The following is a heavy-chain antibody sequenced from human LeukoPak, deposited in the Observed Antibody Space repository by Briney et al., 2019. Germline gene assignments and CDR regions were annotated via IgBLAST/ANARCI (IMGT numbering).Heavy chain of an antibody. Sequence: PGGSLRLSCTASGLTFGDYAMSWFRQAPGKGLEWVAVISYDGSNKYYADSVKGRFTISRDNSKNTLYLQMNSLRAEDTAVYYCAREGYSSSSLPFDYWGQGTLVTVSS. D-gene: IGHD6-6*01. CDR1: GLTFGDYA. V-gene: IGHV3-30*04. J-gene: IGHJ4*02. CDR3: AREGYSSSSLPFDY. CDR2: ISYDGSNK.